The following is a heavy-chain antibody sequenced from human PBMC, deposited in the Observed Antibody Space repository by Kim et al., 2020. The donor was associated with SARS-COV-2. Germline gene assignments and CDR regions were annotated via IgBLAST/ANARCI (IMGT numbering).Heavy chain of an antibody. CDR1: GFTFSSYG. V-gene: IGHV3-33*01. Sequence: GGSLRLSCAASGFTFSSYGMHWVRQAPGKGLEWVAVIWYDGNNKYYADSVKGRFTISRDNSKNTLYLQMNSLRAEDTAVYYCASFDSDSSGYPFDYWGQGTLVTVSS. CDR2: IWYDGNNK. CDR3: ASFDSDSSGYPFDY. J-gene: IGHJ4*02. D-gene: IGHD3-22*01.